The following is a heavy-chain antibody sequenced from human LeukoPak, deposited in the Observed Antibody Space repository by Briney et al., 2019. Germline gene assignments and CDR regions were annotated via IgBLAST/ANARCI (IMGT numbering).Heavy chain of an antibody. D-gene: IGHD4-23*01. J-gene: IGHJ4*02. CDR1: GFTFSSYW. CDR2: IWYDGSKK. V-gene: IGHV3-33*08. Sequence: PGGSLRLSCAASGFTFSSYWMIWVRQAPGKGLEWVAVIWYDGSKKYYVDSVKGRFTISRDNSKNTLYLQMNSLRAEDTAVYYCARRDGDNDRGFDYWGQGTQVTVSS. CDR3: ARRDGDNDRGFDY.